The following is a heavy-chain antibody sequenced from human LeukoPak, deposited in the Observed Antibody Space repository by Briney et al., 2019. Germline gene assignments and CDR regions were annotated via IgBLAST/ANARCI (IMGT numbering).Heavy chain of an antibody. J-gene: IGHJ4*02. CDR1: GYSFTSYW. CDR2: IYPGDSDT. Sequence: GESLKISCKGSGYSFTSYWVGWVRQMPGKGLEWMGIIYPGDSDTRYSPSFQGQVTISADKPISTAYLQWSSLKASDTAMYYCARTSYSSGWNYWGQGTLVTVSS. V-gene: IGHV5-51*01. D-gene: IGHD6-19*01. CDR3: ARTSYSSGWNY.